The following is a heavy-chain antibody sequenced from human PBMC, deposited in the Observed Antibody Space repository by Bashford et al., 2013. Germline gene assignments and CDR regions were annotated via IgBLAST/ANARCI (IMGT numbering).Heavy chain of an antibody. V-gene: IGHV3-21*01. Sequence: GSLRLSCAASGFTFSSYSMNWVRQAPGKGLEWVSSISSSSSYIYYADSVKGRFTISRDNAKNSLYLQMNSLRAEDTAVYYCARDVGFGSALYAFDIWGQGTMVTVSS. CDR1: GFTFSSYS. J-gene: IGHJ3*02. CDR3: ARDVGFGSALYAFDI. D-gene: IGHD2-15*01. CDR2: ISSSSSYI.